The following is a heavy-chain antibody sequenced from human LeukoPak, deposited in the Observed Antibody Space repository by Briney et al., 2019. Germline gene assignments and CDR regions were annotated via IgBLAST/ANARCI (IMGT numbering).Heavy chain of an antibody. J-gene: IGHJ4*02. CDR2: IYTSGST. CDR3: ARVTYGSGTYGAFDY. CDR1: GNSISSGDNY. D-gene: IGHD3-10*01. V-gene: IGHV4-61*02. Sequence: PSETLSLTCTVSGNSISSGDNYWSWIRQPAGKGLEWIGRIYTSGSTNYNPSLKSRVTISGDTSKNQFSLTLTSVTAEDTAVYYCARVTYGSGTYGAFDYWGQGTLVTVSS.